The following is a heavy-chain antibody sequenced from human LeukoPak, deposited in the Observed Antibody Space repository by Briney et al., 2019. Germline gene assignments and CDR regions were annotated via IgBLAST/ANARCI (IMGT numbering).Heavy chain of an antibody. CDR1: GYSFTSYW. Sequence: GESLKISCKASGYSFTSYWIGWVRHMPGKGLEWMGIIDPSDSENRYTPSFQGQVTISVDESLTTAYLQWTSLKASDTAMYYCARQTAMGRSGDYWGQGTQVTVSS. D-gene: IGHD5-18*01. CDR2: IDPSDSEN. V-gene: IGHV5-51*01. J-gene: IGHJ4*02. CDR3: ARQTAMGRSGDY.